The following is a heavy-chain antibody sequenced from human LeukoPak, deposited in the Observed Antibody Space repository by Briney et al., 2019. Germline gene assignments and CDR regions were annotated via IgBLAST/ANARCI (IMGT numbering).Heavy chain of an antibody. CDR1: GFTFTDYF. J-gene: IGHJ5*02. V-gene: IGHV3-11*04. CDR2: ISSSGHII. Sequence: PGGSLRLSCAASGFTFTDYFMRWIRQAPGKGLEWVSYISSSGHIIYYADSVKGRFTISRDNAKNSLYLQMNSLRVEDTAVYYCTRDAPSIADDAWGQGTLVTVSS. D-gene: IGHD6-6*01. CDR3: TRDAPSIADDA.